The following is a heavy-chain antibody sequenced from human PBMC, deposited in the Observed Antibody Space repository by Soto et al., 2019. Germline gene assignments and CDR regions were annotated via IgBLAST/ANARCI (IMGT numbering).Heavy chain of an antibody. D-gene: IGHD2-15*01. J-gene: IGHJ3*02. CDR2: IWYDGSNK. V-gene: IGHV3-33*01. Sequence: GRLMRVSCAASGFTISSYGMHWVSKAPGKGLEWVAVIWYDGSNKYYADSVKGRFTISRDNSKNTLYLQMNSLRAEDTAVYYCAREFSGRLDAFDIWGQGTMVTVSS. CDR1: GFTISSYG. CDR3: AREFSGRLDAFDI.